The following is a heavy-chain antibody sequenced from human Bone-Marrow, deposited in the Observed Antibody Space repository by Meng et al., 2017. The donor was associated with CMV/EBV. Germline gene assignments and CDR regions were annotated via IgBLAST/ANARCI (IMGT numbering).Heavy chain of an antibody. Sequence: SETLSLTCTVSGGSISSYYWSWTRQPVGKGLEWIGHIYTSGSTNQNPSLKSRVTISVDTSKNQFSLKLSSVTAADTAVYYCARQRPLYSSSKVGWFDPWGQGTLVTVSS. D-gene: IGHD6-13*01. CDR2: IYTSGST. J-gene: IGHJ5*02. V-gene: IGHV4-4*07. CDR3: ARQRPLYSSSKVGWFDP. CDR1: GGSISSYY.